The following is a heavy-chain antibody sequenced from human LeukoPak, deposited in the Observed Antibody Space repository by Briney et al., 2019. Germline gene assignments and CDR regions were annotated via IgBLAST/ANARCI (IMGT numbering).Heavy chain of an antibody. D-gene: IGHD3-10*01. CDR3: ARDRGLEIEVRAVIFHSYYYMDV. Sequence: ASVKVSCKSSGYTFTGYYGHWGRRAPGQGLEWIGWISPNSGDTNYSHNFQGRVTITRDTSISPANMELSTLRSDDTAVYYCARDRGLEIEVRAVIFHSYYYMDVWGKGTTVTVSS. V-gene: IGHV1-2*02. CDR1: GYTFTGYY. J-gene: IGHJ6*03. CDR2: ISPNSGDT.